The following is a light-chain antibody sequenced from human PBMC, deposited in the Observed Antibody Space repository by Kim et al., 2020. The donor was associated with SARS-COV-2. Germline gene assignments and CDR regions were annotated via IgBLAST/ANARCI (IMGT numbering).Light chain of an antibody. CDR2: AAS. CDR1: QSIRSY. Sequence: ASVGGRVTITCRASQSIRSYLNWYQQKPGNSPKALIYAASSLQSGVPSRFSGSGSGTDFTLTITSLQPEDCGIYYCQQTFSIPYTFGQGTKLEI. J-gene: IGKJ2*01. CDR3: QQTFSIPYT. V-gene: IGKV1-39*01.